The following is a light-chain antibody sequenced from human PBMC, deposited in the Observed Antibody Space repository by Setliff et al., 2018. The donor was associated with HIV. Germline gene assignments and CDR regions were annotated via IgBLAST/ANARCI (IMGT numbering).Light chain of an antibody. V-gene: IGLV2-14*03. CDR2: DVT. Sequence: QSALAQPASVSGAPGQSITIYFTGASNDVGSYNYVSWYQQHPGNAPKLMIYDVTNRPPGVSDRFSGSKSGNTASLTISGLQAEDEADYYCNSYTSTTCYGFGSGTKV. CDR3: NSYTSTTCYG. J-gene: IGLJ1*01. CDR1: SNDVGSYNY.